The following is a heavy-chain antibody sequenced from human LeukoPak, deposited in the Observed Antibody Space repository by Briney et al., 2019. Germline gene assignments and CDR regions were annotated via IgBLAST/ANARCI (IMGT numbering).Heavy chain of an antibody. CDR1: GFALSSHW. D-gene: IGHD6-19*01. CDR3: ARSPAFYDGAVVKYYFDY. J-gene: IGHJ4*02. Sequence: GGSLRLSCAASGFALSSHWMTWVRQVPGRGPEWVANVNRDGSETYYLDSVKGRFTISKDNAKNSLYLQMNSLRAEDTALYHCARSPAFYDGAVVKYYFDYWGQGTLVTVSS. V-gene: IGHV3-7*03. CDR2: VNRDGSET.